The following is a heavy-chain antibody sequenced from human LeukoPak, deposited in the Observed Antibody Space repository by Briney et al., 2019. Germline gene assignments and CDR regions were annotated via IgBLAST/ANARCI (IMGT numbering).Heavy chain of an antibody. V-gene: IGHV3-53*01. CDR1: GFTVSSNY. CDR2: IYSGGST. J-gene: IGHJ4*02. CDR3: ARDDNFYYYDSSGLV. D-gene: IGHD3-22*01. Sequence: GGSLRLSCAASGFTVSSNYMSWVRQAPGKGLEWVSVIYSGGSTYYADSVKGRFTISRDNSKNTLYLQMNSLRAEDTAVYYCARDDNFYYYDSSGLVRGQGTLVPSPQ.